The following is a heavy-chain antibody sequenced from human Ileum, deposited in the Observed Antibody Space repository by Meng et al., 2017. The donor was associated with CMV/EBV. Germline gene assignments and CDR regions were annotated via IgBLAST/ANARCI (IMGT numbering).Heavy chain of an antibody. CDR3: ARGANGFNLGFFDS. V-gene: IGHV6-1*01. J-gene: IGHJ4*02. D-gene: IGHD5-24*01. CDR1: GDSGSSNSAA. Sequence: QVKRKNSGPGRVEPSQTPSPPCAISGDSGSSNSAAWNWIRQYPSRGVEWLGRTYYRSKWYYDYAVSVKSRITINPDTSKNQSSLQLNSVTPEDTAVYYCARGANGFNLGFFDSWGQGSLVTVSS. CDR2: TYYRSKWYY.